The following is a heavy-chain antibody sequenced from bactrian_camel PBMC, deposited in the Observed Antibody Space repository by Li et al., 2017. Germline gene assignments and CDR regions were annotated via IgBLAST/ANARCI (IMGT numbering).Heavy chain of an antibody. Sequence: HVQLVESGGGLAQPGGSLRLSCATSGFSFSTYYMSWVRQAPRKGLEWVSSISDDGAETYYADSVKGRFTISRDNAKNTLHLQLNSLKPEDTGVYYCQVGWSPRDIRAPKGPGTQVTVS. J-gene: IGHJ4*01. CDR2: ISDDGAET. V-gene: IGHV3S5*01. CDR1: GFSFSTYY. D-gene: IGHD2*01.